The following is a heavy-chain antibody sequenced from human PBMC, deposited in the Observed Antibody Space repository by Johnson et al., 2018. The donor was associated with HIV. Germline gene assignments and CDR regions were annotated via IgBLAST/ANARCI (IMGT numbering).Heavy chain of an antibody. D-gene: IGHD5-12*01. CDR3: ARELATMCAFDI. CDR2: SWNSGSI. Sequence: VQLVESGGGLIQPGGSLRLSCAASGFTVSSNYMHWVRQAPGKGLEWVSGISWNSGSIGYADSVKGRFTISRDNAKNTLNLQMNSLRAEDTAVYYCARELATMCAFDIWGQGTMVTVSS. V-gene: IGHV3-66*03. CDR1: GFTVSSNY. J-gene: IGHJ3*02.